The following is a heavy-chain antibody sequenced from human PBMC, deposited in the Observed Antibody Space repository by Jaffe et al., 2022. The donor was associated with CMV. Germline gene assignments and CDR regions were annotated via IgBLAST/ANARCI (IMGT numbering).Heavy chain of an antibody. Sequence: QVQLQESGPGLVKPSETLSLTCTVSGDSVSSSSYSWNWIRQPPGKGLEWIGYIYYSGSTKYNPSLKSRVTISVDTSKNQFSLKLNSMTAADTAVYYCARVFRGSSPGREYFDYWGQGTLVTVSS. CDR2: IYYSGST. V-gene: IGHV4-61*01. CDR1: GDSVSSSSYS. J-gene: IGHJ4*02. D-gene: IGHD3-9*01. CDR3: ARVFRGSSPGREYFDY.